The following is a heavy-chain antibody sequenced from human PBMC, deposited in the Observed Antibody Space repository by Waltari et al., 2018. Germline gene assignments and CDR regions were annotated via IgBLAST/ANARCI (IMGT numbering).Heavy chain of an antibody. CDR2: INWNGGST. CDR1: GFPFDDYA. CDR3: ARGSSWYRRRYYFDY. Sequence: EVQVAESGGSVVRPGGSLRLTCAASGFPFDDYAMVWVRQAPGKGLEWVSGINWNGGSTGYADSVKGRFTISRDNAKNSLYLQMNSLRAEDTALYYCARGSSWYRRRYYFDYWGQGTLVTVSS. J-gene: IGHJ4*02. V-gene: IGHV3-20*04. D-gene: IGHD6-13*01.